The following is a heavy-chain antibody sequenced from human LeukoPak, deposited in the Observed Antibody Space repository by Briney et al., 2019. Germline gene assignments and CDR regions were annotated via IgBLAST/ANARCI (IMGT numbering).Heavy chain of an antibody. CDR3: ARKRITIFGVVINGFDY. Sequence: SETLSLTCAVYGGSFSGYYWSWIRQPPGKGREWIGEINHSGSTNYNPSLKSRVTISVDTSKNQFSLKLSSVTAADTAVYYCARKRITIFGVVINGFDYWGQGTLVTVSS. CDR2: INHSGST. CDR1: GGSFSGYY. V-gene: IGHV4-34*01. J-gene: IGHJ4*02. D-gene: IGHD3-3*01.